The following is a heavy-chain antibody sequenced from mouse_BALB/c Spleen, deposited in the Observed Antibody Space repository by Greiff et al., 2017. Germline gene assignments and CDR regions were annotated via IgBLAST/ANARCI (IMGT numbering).Heavy chain of an antibody. CDR1: GFNIKDTS. CDR3: ARGGNCPSWDRRFAY. D-gene: IGHD4-1*01. V-gene: IGHV14-3*02. CDR2: IGPANGNT. Sequence: VLLQQSGAELVKPGASVKLSCTASGFNIKDTSMHWVKQRPEQGLEWIGRIGPANGNTKYDPKFQGKATITADTSSNTAYLQLSSLTYEDTAVYYDARGGNCPSWDRRFAYWGQGTLVTVSA. J-gene: IGHJ3*01.